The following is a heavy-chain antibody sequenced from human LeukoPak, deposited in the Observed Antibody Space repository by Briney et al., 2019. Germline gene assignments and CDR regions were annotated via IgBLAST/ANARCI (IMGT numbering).Heavy chain of an antibody. V-gene: IGHV3-48*01. J-gene: IGHJ4*02. Sequence: PGGSLRLSCAASGFTFSTYTMNWVRQAPGEGLEWVSYINTGGSTIYYADSVKGRFTISRDNAKNSLYLQMNSLRAEDTAVYYCARARSGYYFDFWGRGTLVTVSS. CDR2: INTGGSTI. CDR1: GFTFSTYT. CDR3: ARARSGYYFDF. D-gene: IGHD3-22*01.